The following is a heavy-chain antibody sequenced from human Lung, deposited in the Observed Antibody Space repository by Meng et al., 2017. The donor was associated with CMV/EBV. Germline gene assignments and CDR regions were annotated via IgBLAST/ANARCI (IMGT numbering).Heavy chain of an antibody. CDR3: ARGGWEHVSDY. V-gene: IGHV4-38-2*02. D-gene: IGHD1-26*01. CDR1: GYSISSGYY. Sequence: SETLSLXXTVSGYSISSGYYWGWIRQPPGKGLEWIGSIYHSGSTYYNPSLKSRVTISVDTAKNQFSLKLSSVTAADTAVYYCARGGWEHVSDYWGQGTLVTVSS. J-gene: IGHJ4*02. CDR2: IYHSGST.